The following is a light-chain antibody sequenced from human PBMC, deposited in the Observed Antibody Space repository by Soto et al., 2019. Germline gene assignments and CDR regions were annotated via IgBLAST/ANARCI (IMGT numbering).Light chain of an antibody. CDR1: QSFTTSQ. V-gene: IGKV3-20*01. CDR3: QQYASAPRT. CDR2: GAS. J-gene: IGKJ1*01. Sequence: EIVLTQSPGTLSLSPGERATLFCRASQSFTTSQLAWYQQRPGQAPRVLIFGASRRATGIPDRFSGSGSGTDFTLTSSRLDPEASAVYYGQQYASAPRTFGQGTTVEIK.